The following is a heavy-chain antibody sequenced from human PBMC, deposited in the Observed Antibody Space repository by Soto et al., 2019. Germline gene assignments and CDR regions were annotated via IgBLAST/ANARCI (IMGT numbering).Heavy chain of an antibody. CDR2: IWYDGSNK. Sequence: GGALRLSCAASGFTFSSHGMRRVRQAPGKGLEWVAVIWYDGSNKYYADSVKGRFTISRDNSKNTLYLQMNSLRAEDTAVYYCAREGVAYHVWYYYYYYMDVWGKGTTVTVSS. CDR1: GFTFSSHG. D-gene: IGHD3-3*01. V-gene: IGHV3-33*01. J-gene: IGHJ6*03. CDR3: AREGVAYHVWYYYYYYMDV.